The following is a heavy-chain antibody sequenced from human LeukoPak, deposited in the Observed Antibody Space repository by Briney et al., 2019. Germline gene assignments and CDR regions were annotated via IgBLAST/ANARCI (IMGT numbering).Heavy chain of an antibody. D-gene: IGHD3-22*01. J-gene: IGHJ4*02. CDR2: MNPNSGNT. CDR3: ARGPYYYDSTPTDY. Sequence: ASVKVSCKASGYTFTSYDINWVRQATGQGLEWMGWMNPNSGNTGYAQKFQGRVTMTRNTSISTAYMELSSLRSEDTAVYYCARGPYYYDSTPTDYWGQGTLVTVSS. V-gene: IGHV1-8*01. CDR1: GYTFTSYD.